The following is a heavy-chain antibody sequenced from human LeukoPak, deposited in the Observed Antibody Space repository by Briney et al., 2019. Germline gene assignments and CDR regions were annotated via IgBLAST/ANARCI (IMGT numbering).Heavy chain of an antibody. CDR3: AKDRAGYQLPPRYFDY. J-gene: IGHJ4*02. CDR1: GFTFSSYA. Sequence: PGGSLRLSCAASGFTFSSYAMSWVRQAPGKGLEWVSAISGSGGSTYYADSVKGRFTISRDNSKNTLYLQMNSLRAEDTAVYYCAKDRAGYQLPPRYFDYWGQGTLVTVSS. D-gene: IGHD2-2*01. CDR2: ISGSGGST. V-gene: IGHV3-23*01.